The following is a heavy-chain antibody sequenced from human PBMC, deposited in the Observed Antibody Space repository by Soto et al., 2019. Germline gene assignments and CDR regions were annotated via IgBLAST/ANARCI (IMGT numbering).Heavy chain of an antibody. CDR2: ISGSGGST. Sequence: GGSLRLSCAASGFTFATYAMSWVRQAPGKGLEWVSTISGSGGSTYYADSVKGRFAISRDNSKNTLYLQMNSLRAEDTAIYYCAKQSGYNFGPFDIWGQGTMVTVSS. J-gene: IGHJ3*02. D-gene: IGHD5-12*01. V-gene: IGHV3-23*01. CDR3: AKQSGYNFGPFDI. CDR1: GFTFATYA.